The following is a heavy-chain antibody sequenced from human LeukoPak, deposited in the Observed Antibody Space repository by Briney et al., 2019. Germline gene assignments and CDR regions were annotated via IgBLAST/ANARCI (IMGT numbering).Heavy chain of an antibody. CDR2: MNPNSGNT. CDR1: GYTSTSYD. Sequence: ASVKVSCKASGYTSTSYDINWVRQATGQGLEWMGWMNPNSGNTGYAQKFQGRVTMTRNTSISTAYMELSSLRSEDTAVYYCARGSSIVVVVAAKSAFGYWGQGTLVTVSS. J-gene: IGHJ4*02. D-gene: IGHD2-15*01. V-gene: IGHV1-8*01. CDR3: ARGSSIVVVVAAKSAFGY.